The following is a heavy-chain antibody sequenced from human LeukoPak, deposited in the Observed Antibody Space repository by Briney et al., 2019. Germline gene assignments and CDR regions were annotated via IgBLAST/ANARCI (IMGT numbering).Heavy chain of an antibody. CDR1: VGLFTSYY. CDR3: AGGPYSSDAGY. Sequence: SETQSLMCTVYVGLFTSYYGRWIRQPPGKGLEWIGEISHTGHTNYNPSLKSRVTMSIETSKNQLSLILSSVTAADTAVYYCAGGPYSSDAGYWGQGTLVTVSS. J-gene: IGHJ4*02. CDR2: ISHTGHT. D-gene: IGHD6-25*01. V-gene: IGHV4-34*01.